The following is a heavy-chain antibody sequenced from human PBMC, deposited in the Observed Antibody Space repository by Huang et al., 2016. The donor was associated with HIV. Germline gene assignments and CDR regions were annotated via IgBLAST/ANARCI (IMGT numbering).Heavy chain of an antibody. CDR2: INTNTGNP. J-gene: IGHJ4*02. Sequence: QVQLVQSGSELRKPGASVKVSCQASGYTFTRYAMNWVRQATGQGLEWMGWINTNTGNPTYAQAFTGRFVLSLDTSVSTAYLQISSLEAEDTAVYYCARDYYDSRGYDIHAVVDYWGQGTLVTVSS. CDR3: ARDYYDSRGYDIHAVVDY. V-gene: IGHV7-4-1*02. D-gene: IGHD3-22*01. CDR1: GYTFTRYA.